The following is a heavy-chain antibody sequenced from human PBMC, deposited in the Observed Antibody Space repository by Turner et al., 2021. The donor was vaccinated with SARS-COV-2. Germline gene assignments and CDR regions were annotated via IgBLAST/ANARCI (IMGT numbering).Heavy chain of an antibody. CDR1: SGSISSSAYY. CDR3: ARQVSILGRWLAPFDS. J-gene: IGHJ4*02. Sequence: QLQLQESGPGLVKPSETLSLTCTVSSGSISSSAYYWGWIRQPPGKGLEWIGSFFYSGSTYYSPSRKSRITISEDTSKNQFSLNLSSVTAADTAVYYCARQVSILGRWLAPFDSWGQGTLVTVSS. CDR2: FFYSGST. V-gene: IGHV4-39*01. D-gene: IGHD6-19*01.